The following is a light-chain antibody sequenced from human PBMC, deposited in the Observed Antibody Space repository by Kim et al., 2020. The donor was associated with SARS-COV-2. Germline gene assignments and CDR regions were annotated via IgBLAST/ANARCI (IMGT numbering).Light chain of an antibody. J-gene: IGKJ4*01. Sequence: SASVGDRVTITCRASQAIDTYLNWYQQNPGKAPKLLIYAASTLEGGVPSRFSAGGSGTDFTLTIDSLQPEDFATYYCQQSYFSPLTFGGGTKLEI. V-gene: IGKV1-39*01. CDR1: QAIDTY. CDR2: AAS. CDR3: QQSYFSPLT.